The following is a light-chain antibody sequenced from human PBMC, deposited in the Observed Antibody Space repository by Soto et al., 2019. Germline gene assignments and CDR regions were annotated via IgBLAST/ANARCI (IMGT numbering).Light chain of an antibody. CDR1: QSVSSY. CDR3: QQYNNWPPGYT. V-gene: IGKV3D-15*01. CDR2: EAS. Sequence: EIVMTQSPATLSLSPGARATFSYTASQSVSSYLAWYQKKPGQAPRLLMYEASTRATGIPARFSGSGSGTEFTLTISSLQSEDFAVYYCQQYNNWPPGYTFGQGTKVDIK. J-gene: IGKJ2*01.